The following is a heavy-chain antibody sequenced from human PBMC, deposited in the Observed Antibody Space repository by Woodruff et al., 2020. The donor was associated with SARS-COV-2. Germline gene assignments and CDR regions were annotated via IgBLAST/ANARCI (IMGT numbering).Heavy chain of an antibody. V-gene: IGHV6-1*01. J-gene: IGHJ4*02. Sequence: DYAVSVKSRITINPDTSKNQFSLQLNSVTPEDTAVYYCARTLLEWELLDYWGQGTLVTVSS. D-gene: IGHD1-26*01. CDR3: ARTLLEWELLDY.